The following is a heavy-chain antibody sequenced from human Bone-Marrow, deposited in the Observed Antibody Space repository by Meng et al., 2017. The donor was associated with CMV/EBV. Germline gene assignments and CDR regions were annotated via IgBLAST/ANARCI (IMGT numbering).Heavy chain of an antibody. CDR2: ISAYSGNT. V-gene: IGHV1-18*01. CDR1: GYTFSNYG. Sequence: ASVKVSCKGSGYTFSNYGFSWVRQAPGQGPEWMGWISAYSGNTNYAQKFQGRLTLTTDVSTSTAYMELRGLRFDDTAVYYCARGSYSSGWYVWDYYYGMDVWGQGTTVTVSS. CDR3: ARGSYSSGWYVWDYYYGMDV. J-gene: IGHJ6*02. D-gene: IGHD6-19*01.